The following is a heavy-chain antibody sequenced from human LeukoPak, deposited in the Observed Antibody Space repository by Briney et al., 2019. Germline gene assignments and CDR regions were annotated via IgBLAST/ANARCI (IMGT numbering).Heavy chain of an antibody. D-gene: IGHD1-26*01. J-gene: IGHJ4*02. Sequence: PGGSLRLSCAASGFTVSSNYMSWVRQAPGKGLEWVANINQDGSEKYYVDSVKGRFTISRDNAKSALYLQMNSLRAEDTAVYSCAAVGGTTRSVRYWGQGTLVTVSS. CDR2: INQDGSEK. V-gene: IGHV3-7*01. CDR3: AAVGGTTRSVRY. CDR1: GFTVSSNY.